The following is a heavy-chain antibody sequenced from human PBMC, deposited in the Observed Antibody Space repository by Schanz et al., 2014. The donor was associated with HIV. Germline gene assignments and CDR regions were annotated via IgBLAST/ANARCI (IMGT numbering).Heavy chain of an antibody. CDR1: GFSFSNYG. V-gene: IGHV3-30*18. Sequence: QVQLVESGGGVVRPGRSLRLSCAASGFSFSNYGMHWVRQAPGKGLGGVAVTPYDGTKKHYADPVQGRFTISRDNSKNSLSLLIKSLRAEDAAVYYCAKDRNYYESKYRGKGNYYYYYGMDVWGQGTTVTVSS. CDR2: TPYDGTKK. D-gene: IGHD3-22*01. J-gene: IGHJ6*02. CDR3: AKDRNYYESKYRGKGNYYYYYGMDV.